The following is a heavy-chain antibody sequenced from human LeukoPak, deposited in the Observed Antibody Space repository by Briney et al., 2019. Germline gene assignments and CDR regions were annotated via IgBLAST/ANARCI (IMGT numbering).Heavy chain of an antibody. CDR3: ARSRDSSSSYYFDY. V-gene: IGHV5-51*01. CDR1: GYIFTSYW. D-gene: IGHD6-13*01. J-gene: IGHJ4*02. CDR2: IYPGDSDT. Sequence: GESLKISCKGSGYIFTSYWIGWVRQMPGKGLEWMGIIYPGDSDTRYSPSFQGQVTISADKSISTAYLQWSSLKASDTAIYYCARSRDSSSSYYFDYWGQGTLVTVSS.